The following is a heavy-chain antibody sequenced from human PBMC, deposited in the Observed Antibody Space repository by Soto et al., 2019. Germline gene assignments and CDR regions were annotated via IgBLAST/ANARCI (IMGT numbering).Heavy chain of an antibody. Sequence: QVQLQESGPGLVKPSETLSLSCTVSGGSISSYYWSWFRQSPGKRMEWIGYVHHSWGSSYNPSLQSRVAISLDPSKSQFSLKVTSVTATDAAVYYCARQGFGPLHGLVDVWGQGTTVTGSS. CDR1: GGSISSYY. V-gene: IGHV4-59*08. D-gene: IGHD3-10*01. CDR2: VHHSWGS. J-gene: IGHJ6*02. CDR3: ARQGFGPLHGLVDV.